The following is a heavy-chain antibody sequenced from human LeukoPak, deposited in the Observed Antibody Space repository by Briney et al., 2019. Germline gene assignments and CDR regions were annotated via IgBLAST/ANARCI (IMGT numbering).Heavy chain of an antibody. CDR2: IYYSGST. J-gene: IGHJ3*02. Sequence: SETLSLTCTVSGGSISSYYWSWIRQPPGKGLEWIGYIYYSGSTNYNPSLKSRVTISVDMSKNQFSLKLSSVTAADTAVYYCARAFEYSSSSDAFDIWGQGTMVTVSS. D-gene: IGHD6-6*01. V-gene: IGHV4-59*08. CDR1: GGSISSYY. CDR3: ARAFEYSSSSDAFDI.